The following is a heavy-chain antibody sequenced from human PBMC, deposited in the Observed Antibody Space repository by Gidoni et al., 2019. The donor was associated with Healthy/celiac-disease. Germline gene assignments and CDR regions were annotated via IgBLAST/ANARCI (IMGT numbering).Heavy chain of an antibody. D-gene: IGHD3-10*01. J-gene: IGHJ4*02. V-gene: IGHV1-18*01. CDR1: GYTFTSYG. CDR3: ARDWWFGELGEYYFDY. Sequence: QVQLVQSGAEVKKPGASVKVSCKASGYTFTSYGISWVRQAPGQGLEWMGWISAYNGNTNYAQKLQGRVTMTTDTSTSTDYMELRSLRSDDTAVYYCARDWWFGELGEYYFDYWGQGTLVTVSS. CDR2: ISAYNGNT.